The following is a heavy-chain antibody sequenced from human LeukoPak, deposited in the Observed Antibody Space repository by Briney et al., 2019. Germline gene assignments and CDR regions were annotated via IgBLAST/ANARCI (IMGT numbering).Heavy chain of an antibody. V-gene: IGHV3-48*03. D-gene: IGHD3-16*01. CDR2: ISGSGNTI. CDR1: GFTFSSYE. CDR3: ARIPYTFYRDWFDP. J-gene: IGHJ5*02. Sequence: GGSLRLPCAASGFTFSSYEMNWVRQAPGKGLEWVSYISGSGNTIYYADSVKGRFNISRDNAKNSLYLQMNRLRAEDTALYYCARIPYTFYRDWFDPWGQGTLVTVSS.